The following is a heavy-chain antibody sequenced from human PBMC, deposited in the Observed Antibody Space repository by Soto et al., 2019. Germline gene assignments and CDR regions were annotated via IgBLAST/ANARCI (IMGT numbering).Heavy chain of an antibody. CDR2: INPNSGGT. CDR1: GYTFTGHY. Sequence: ASVKVSCKTSGYTFTGHYMHWVRQAPGQGLEWMGWINPNSGGTNYAQKFQGRVTLTRDTSINTAYLDLSRLRSDDAAVYYCARDSYYDILTGYSRNAFDIWGQGTMVTVSS. D-gene: IGHD3-9*01. V-gene: IGHV1-2*02. CDR3: ARDSYYDILTGYSRNAFDI. J-gene: IGHJ3*02.